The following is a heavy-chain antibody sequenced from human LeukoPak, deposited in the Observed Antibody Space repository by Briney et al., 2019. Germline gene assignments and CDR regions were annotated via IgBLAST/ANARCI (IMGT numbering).Heavy chain of an antibody. V-gene: IGHV4-39*07. Sequence: SETLSLTCTVSGGSISSSSYYWGWIRQPPGKGLEWIGSIYYSGSTYYNPSPKSRVTISVDTSKNQFSLKLSSVTAADTAVYYCARASYYYDSSGYQAFDIWGQGTMVTVSS. CDR3: ARASYYYDSSGYQAFDI. D-gene: IGHD3-22*01. J-gene: IGHJ3*02. CDR1: GGSISSSSYY. CDR2: IYYSGST.